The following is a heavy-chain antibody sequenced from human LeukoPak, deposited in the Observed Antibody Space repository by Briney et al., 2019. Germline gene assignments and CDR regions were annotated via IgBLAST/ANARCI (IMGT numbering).Heavy chain of an antibody. CDR1: GGSVSSGSYY. CDR2: IYYSGST. CDR3: ARAWVPYYYDSSGYRDVAVEYFQH. Sequence: SETLSLTCTVSGGSVSSGSYYWSWIRQPPGKGLEWIGYIYYSGSTNYNPSLKSRVTISVDTSKNQFSLKLSSVTAADTAVYYCARAWVPYYYDSSGYRDVAVEYFQHWGQGTLVTVSS. J-gene: IGHJ1*01. D-gene: IGHD3-22*01. V-gene: IGHV4-61*01.